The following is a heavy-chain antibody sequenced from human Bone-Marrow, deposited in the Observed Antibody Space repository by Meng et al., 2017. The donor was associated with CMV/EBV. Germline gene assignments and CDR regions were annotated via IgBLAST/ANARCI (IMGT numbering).Heavy chain of an antibody. CDR1: GYTFTSYY. J-gene: IGHJ3*02. CDR3: ARRSRGGRITIFGVATSWAAFDI. D-gene: IGHD3-3*01. Sequence: ASVKVSCKASGYTFTSYYMHWVRQAPGQGLEWMGIINPSGGSTSYAQKFQGRVTMTRDTSTSTVYMELSSLRSEDTAVYYCARRSRGGRITIFGVATSWAAFDIWGQGTMVTV. CDR2: INPSGGST. V-gene: IGHV1-46*01.